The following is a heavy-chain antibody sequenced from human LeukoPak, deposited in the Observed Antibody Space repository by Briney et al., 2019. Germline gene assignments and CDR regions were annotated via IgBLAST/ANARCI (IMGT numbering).Heavy chain of an antibody. CDR3: ARDLAGYNSFDY. D-gene: IGHD5-24*01. CDR2: IYSGGST. CDR1: GFTASSNY. V-gene: IGHV3-66*01. Sequence: GGSLRLSCAASGFTASSNYMSWVRQAPGKGLEWVSSIYSGGSTYYTDSVKGRFTISRDNSKNTLYLQTNSLRAEDTAVYYCARDLAGYNSFDYWGQGTLVTVSS. J-gene: IGHJ4*02.